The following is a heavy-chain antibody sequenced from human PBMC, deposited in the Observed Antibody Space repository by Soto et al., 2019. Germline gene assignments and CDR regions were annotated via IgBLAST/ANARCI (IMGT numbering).Heavy chain of an antibody. Sequence: PSETLSLTCTVSGGSISSGGYCWSWIRQHPGKGLEWIGYIYYSGSTYYNPSLKSRVTISVDTSKNQFSLKLSSVTAADTAVYYCARTGTYYYYGMDVWGQGTTVTVSS. CDR2: IYYSGST. D-gene: IGHD1-7*01. CDR1: GGSISSGGYC. CDR3: ARTGTYYYYGMDV. J-gene: IGHJ6*02. V-gene: IGHV4-31*03.